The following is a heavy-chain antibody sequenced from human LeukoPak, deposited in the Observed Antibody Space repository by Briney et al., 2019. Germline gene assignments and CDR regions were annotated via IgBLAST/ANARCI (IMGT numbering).Heavy chain of an antibody. V-gene: IGHV4-34*01. J-gene: IGHJ6*02. D-gene: IGHD3-3*01. CDR1: GGSFSGYY. CDR2: INHSGST. Sequence: SETLSLTCAVYGGSFSGYYWSWIRQPPGKGLEWIGEINHSGSTNYNPSLKSRVTISVDTSKNQFSLKLSSVTAADTAVYYCARDPQYYDFWSGRYYYGMDVWGQGTTVTVSS. CDR3: ARDPQYYDFWSGRYYYGMDV.